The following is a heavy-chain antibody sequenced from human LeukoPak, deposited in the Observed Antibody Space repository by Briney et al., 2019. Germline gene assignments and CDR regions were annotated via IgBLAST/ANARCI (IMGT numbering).Heavy chain of an antibody. CDR2: IYPGDSDT. J-gene: IGHJ4*02. D-gene: IGHD3-22*01. Sequence: GESLKISCKGSGYSFTSYWIGWVRQMPGKGLEWMGIIYPGDSDTRYSPSFQGQVTISADKSISTAYLQWSGLKASDTAMYYCAKRYYYDSSGYYYASFDYWGQGTLVTVSS. V-gene: IGHV5-51*01. CDR3: AKRYYYDSSGYYYASFDY. CDR1: GYSFTSYW.